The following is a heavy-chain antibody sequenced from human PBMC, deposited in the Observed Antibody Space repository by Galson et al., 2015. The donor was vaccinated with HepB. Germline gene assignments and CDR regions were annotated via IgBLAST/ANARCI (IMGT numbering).Heavy chain of an antibody. Sequence: SVKVSCKVSGYTLTELSMHWVRQAPGKGLEWMGGFDPEDGETIYAQKFQGRVTMTEDTSTDTAYMELSSLRSEDTAVYYCATDTSLIAVAGINSQTLPASLDYWGQGTLVTVSS. CDR2: FDPEDGET. CDR3: ATDTSLIAVAGINSQTLPASLDY. V-gene: IGHV1-24*01. CDR1: GYTLTELS. J-gene: IGHJ4*02. D-gene: IGHD6-19*01.